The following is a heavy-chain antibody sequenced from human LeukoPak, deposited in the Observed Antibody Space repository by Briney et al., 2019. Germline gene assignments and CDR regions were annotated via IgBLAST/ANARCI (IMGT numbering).Heavy chain of an antibody. J-gene: IGHJ4*02. Sequence: ASVKVSCKASGDTFSSYAIDWVRQAPRRGLEWMGRIIPILDISNYAQKFQGRVTITADKSTSTAYMELIRLRSEDTAVYYCARATAAVILFDQWGQGTLVTVSS. D-gene: IGHD6-13*01. CDR2: IIPILDIS. CDR3: ARATAAVILFDQ. CDR1: GDTFSSYA. V-gene: IGHV1-69*04.